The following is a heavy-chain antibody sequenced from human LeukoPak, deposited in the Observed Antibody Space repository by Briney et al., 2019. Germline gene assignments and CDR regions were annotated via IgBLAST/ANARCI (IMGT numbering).Heavy chain of an antibody. CDR1: GGSISSYY. Sequence: KPSETLSLTCTVSGGSISSYYWTWIRQPPGKGLEWIGYIHDSGSTNYNPSLKSRVTISVDTSKNQFSLKLSSVTAADTAVYYCARAYSGTLPAKDWGQGSLVTVSS. CDR2: IHDSGST. V-gene: IGHV4-59*01. CDR3: ARAYSGTLPAKD. J-gene: IGHJ4*02. D-gene: IGHD1-26*01.